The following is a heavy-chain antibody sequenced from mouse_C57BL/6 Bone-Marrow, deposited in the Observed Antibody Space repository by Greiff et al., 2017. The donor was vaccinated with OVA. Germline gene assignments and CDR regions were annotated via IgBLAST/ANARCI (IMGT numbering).Heavy chain of an antibody. Sequence: EVKLVESGGGLVQPGGSLSLSCAASGFTFTDYYMSWVRQPPGQALEWLGFIRNKANGYTTEYSASVKGRFTISRDTSQGILYLQINALRAEESVTYYGRRDKGGGRRYPYAMDYWGQGTSVTVSS. J-gene: IGHJ4*01. CDR3: RRDKGGGRRYPYAMDY. CDR2: IRNKANGYTT. V-gene: IGHV7-3*01. CDR1: GFTFTDYY. D-gene: IGHD1-1*01.